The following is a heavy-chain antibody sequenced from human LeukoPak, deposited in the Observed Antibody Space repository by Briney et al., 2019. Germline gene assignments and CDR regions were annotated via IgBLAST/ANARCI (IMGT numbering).Heavy chain of an antibody. D-gene: IGHD4-23*01. Sequence: GESLKISCKGSGYSFTNYWIGWVRQMPGKGLEWMGIISPDGSNTRYSPSFQGQVSISADKSISTVYLQWSSLKASDTAMYYCARHNRLSVDGSNSRTLDYWGQGALVTVSS. CDR2: ISPDGSNT. V-gene: IGHV5-51*01. J-gene: IGHJ4*02. CDR3: ARHNRLSVDGSNSRTLDY. CDR1: GYSFTNYW.